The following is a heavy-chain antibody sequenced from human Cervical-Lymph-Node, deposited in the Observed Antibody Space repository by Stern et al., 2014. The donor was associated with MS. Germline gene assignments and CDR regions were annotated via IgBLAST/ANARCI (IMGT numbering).Heavy chain of an antibody. V-gene: IGHV7-4-1*02. CDR2: INTNTGNP. J-gene: IGHJ4*02. CDR1: GYSFTHFA. Sequence: VQLVESGSELKKPGASVKVSCKASGYSFTHFALNWVRHAPGQGLQWMGWINTNTGNPPYAQAFTGRFVFSLDTSVSTAYLQISSLKAEDTAVYYCARDPHDYGDRFDYWGQGTLVTVSS. D-gene: IGHD4-17*01. CDR3: ARDPHDYGDRFDY.